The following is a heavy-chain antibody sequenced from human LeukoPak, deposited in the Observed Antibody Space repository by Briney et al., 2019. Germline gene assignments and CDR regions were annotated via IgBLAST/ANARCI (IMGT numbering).Heavy chain of an antibody. J-gene: IGHJ5*02. CDR2: IYYSGST. CDR3: ARGTRYCSSTSCYFWFDP. D-gene: IGHD2-2*01. V-gene: IGHV4-31*03. Sequence: SQTLSLTCTVSGGSISSGGYYWSWLRQHPGKGLEWIGYIYYSGSTYYNPSLKSRVTISVDTSKNQFSLKLSSVTAADTAVYYCARGTRYCSSTSCYFWFDPWGQGTLVTVSS. CDR1: GGSISSGGYY.